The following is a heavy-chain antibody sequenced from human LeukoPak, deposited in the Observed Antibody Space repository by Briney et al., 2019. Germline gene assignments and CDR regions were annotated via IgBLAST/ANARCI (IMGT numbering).Heavy chain of an antibody. CDR3: ASPVDTAMVDY. J-gene: IGHJ4*02. D-gene: IGHD5-18*01. CDR2: IYSGGST. Sequence: PGGSLRRSCAASGFTVSSNYMSWVRQAPGKGLEWVSVIYSGGSTYYADSVKGRFTISRDNSKNTLYLQMNSLRAEDTAVYYCASPVDTAMVDYWGQGTLVTVSS. CDR1: GFTVSSNY. V-gene: IGHV3-66*01.